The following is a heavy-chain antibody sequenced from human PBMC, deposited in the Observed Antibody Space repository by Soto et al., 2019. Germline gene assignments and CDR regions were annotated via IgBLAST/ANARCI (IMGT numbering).Heavy chain of an antibody. J-gene: IGHJ4*02. V-gene: IGHV3-30*03. CDR2: ISYDGSNK. CDR1: GFTFSHYG. Sequence: QVPLVESGGGVVQPGRSLRLSCAASGFTFSHYGIHWVRQAPGKGLEWLAVISYDGSNKHYADSVKGRFTVSRDNSQNTLYLQMNSLRAEDTAVYFCARYSGKYQGPIDYWGQGTLVTVSS. D-gene: IGHD1-26*01. CDR3: ARYSGKYQGPIDY.